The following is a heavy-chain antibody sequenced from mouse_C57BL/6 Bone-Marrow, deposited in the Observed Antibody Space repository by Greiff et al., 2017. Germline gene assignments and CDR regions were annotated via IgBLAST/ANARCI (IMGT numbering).Heavy chain of an antibody. CDR3: ESALFLGAMGY. Sequence: QVQLQQPGAELVKPGASVKLSCRASGYTFTSYWMHWVKQRPGQGLEWIGMINPNSGSTNYNEKFKSKATLTVDKSSSSAYMQLSSLTSEDSAVYYCESALFLGAMGYWGKGTSVTVSS. J-gene: IGHJ4*01. CDR1: GYTFTSYW. D-gene: IGHD3-1*01. CDR2: INPNSGST. V-gene: IGHV1-64*01.